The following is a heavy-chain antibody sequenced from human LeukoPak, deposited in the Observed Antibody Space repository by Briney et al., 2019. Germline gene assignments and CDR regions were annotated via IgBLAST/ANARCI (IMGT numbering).Heavy chain of an antibody. CDR2: ISYDGSNK. CDR1: GFTFSSYA. D-gene: IGHD3-3*01. CDR3: AKRGEMVFGVVTY. Sequence: GGSLRLSRAASGFTFSSYAMHWVRQAPGKGLEWVAVISYDGSNKYYADSVKGRFTISRDNSKNTLYLQMNSLRAEDTAVYYCAKRGEMVFGVVTYWGQGTLVTVSS. V-gene: IGHV3-30-3*02. J-gene: IGHJ4*02.